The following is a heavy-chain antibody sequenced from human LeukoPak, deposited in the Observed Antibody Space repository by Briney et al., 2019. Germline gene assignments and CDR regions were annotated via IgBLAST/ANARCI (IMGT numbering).Heavy chain of an antibody. CDR3: AKDNRIITVTFGY. CDR2: IIPIFGSS. V-gene: IGHV1-69*13. CDR1: GGTFNNYA. D-gene: IGHD4-17*01. J-gene: IGHJ4*02. Sequence: AASVKVSCKASGGTFNNYAINWVRQAPGQGLEWMGGIIPIFGSSNYAQKFQGRVTITADESTTTAYMELSSLRSEDTAVYYCAKDNRIITVTFGYWGQGTLVTVSS.